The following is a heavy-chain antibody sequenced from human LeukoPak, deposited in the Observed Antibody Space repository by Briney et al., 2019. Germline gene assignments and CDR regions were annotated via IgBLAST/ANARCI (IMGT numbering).Heavy chain of an antibody. CDR3: ARDQDGGKYYYESSGYSH. D-gene: IGHD3-22*01. Sequence: GGSLRLSCAASGFTFSTYSMNWVRQAPGKGLEWISYISDSSSFKYYADSVKGRFTISRDNAKNSLYLQMNSLRAEDTAVYYCARDQDGGKYYYESSGYSHWGQGILVTVSS. CDR1: GFTFSTYS. CDR2: ISDSSSFK. V-gene: IGHV3-21*05. J-gene: IGHJ4*02.